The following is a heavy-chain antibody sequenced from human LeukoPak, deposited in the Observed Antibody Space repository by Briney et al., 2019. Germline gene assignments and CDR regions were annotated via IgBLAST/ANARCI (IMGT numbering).Heavy chain of an antibody. CDR1: GGSISGCY. Sequence: SETLSLTCSVSGGSISGCYWSWIRQPPGKGLEWIGWIHYTGSTHYNPSLKSRLTISVATSKNQLSLKVSSVTAADTAVYYCARYAAAGGPNWFDPWGQGTLVTVSS. D-gene: IGHD6-13*01. CDR2: IHYTGST. V-gene: IGHV4-59*01. CDR3: ARYAAAGGPNWFDP. J-gene: IGHJ5*02.